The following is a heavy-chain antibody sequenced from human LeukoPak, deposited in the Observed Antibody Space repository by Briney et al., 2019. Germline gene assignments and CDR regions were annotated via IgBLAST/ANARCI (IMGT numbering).Heavy chain of an antibody. D-gene: IGHD5-18*01. Sequence: GASVKVSCKASGYTFTSYDINWVRQATGQGLEWMGWMNPNSGNTGYAQKFQGRVTITRNTSISTAYMELSSLRSEDTAVYYCARGSSGYSYGWYYYYMDVWGKGTTVTVSS. CDR2: MNPNSGNT. V-gene: IGHV1-8*03. CDR3: ARGSSGYSYGWYYYYMDV. J-gene: IGHJ6*03. CDR1: GYTFTSYD.